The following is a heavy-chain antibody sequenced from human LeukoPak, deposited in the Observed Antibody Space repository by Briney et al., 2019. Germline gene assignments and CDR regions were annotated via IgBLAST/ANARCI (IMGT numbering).Heavy chain of an antibody. CDR2: IYYSGST. CDR3: ARAEAPDDSSGYYYYYYYMDV. Sequence: SETLSLTCTVSGGSISSGDYYWSWIRQPPGKGLEWIGYIYYSGSTYYNPSLKSRVTISVDTSKNQFSLKLSSVTAADTAVYYCARAEAPDDSSGYYYYYYYMDVWGKGTRSPSP. V-gene: IGHV4-30-4*08. J-gene: IGHJ6*03. D-gene: IGHD3-22*01. CDR1: GGSISSGDYY.